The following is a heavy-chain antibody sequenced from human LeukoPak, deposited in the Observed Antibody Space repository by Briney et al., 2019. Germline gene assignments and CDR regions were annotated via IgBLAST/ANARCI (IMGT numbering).Heavy chain of an antibody. CDR2: IYYSGST. D-gene: IGHD3-3*01. CDR1: GGSISDAACY. V-gene: IGHV4-30-4*01. Sequence: SQTLSLTCTVSGGSISDAACYWSWIRQHPGEGLEWIAYIYYSGSTNYNPSLKSRVTISVDTSKNQFSLSLSSMTAADTAVYYCARGWSDLGQPYYFDYWGQGTLVTVSS. J-gene: IGHJ4*02. CDR3: ARGWSDLGQPYYFDY.